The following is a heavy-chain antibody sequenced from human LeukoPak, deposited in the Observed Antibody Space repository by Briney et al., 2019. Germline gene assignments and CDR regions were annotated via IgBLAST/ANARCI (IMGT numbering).Heavy chain of an antibody. CDR1: GCTYTSYW. J-gene: IGHJ3*01. CDR2: RNPAYSHT. D-gene: IGHD2-2*01. CDR3: ARHVSSSRVAYDV. Sequence: GESLKTSCRGSGCTYTSYWIGWVRQMPGKGLGWMWLRNPAYSHTRYSPSFQGQVTISVDKSISTAYLEWSSLKTSDTAMSYCARHVSSSRVAYDVWGQGTMVTVSS. V-gene: IGHV5-51*01.